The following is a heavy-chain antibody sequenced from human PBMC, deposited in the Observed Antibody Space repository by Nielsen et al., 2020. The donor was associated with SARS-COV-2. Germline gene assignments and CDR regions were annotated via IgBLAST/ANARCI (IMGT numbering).Heavy chain of an antibody. CDR3: TRGPEGWLEPRYPDY. Sequence: GGSLRLSCTGSGFTFGDYALSWVRQAPGKGLEWKGFIRTTAYGATAEYAASVKGRFSISRDDSKSIAYLQMDSLKTEDTAVYHYTRGPEGWLEPRYPDYWGQGTLVTVSS. D-gene: IGHD6-19*01. CDR1: GFTFGDYA. J-gene: IGHJ4*02. CDR2: IRTTAYGATA. V-gene: IGHV3-49*04.